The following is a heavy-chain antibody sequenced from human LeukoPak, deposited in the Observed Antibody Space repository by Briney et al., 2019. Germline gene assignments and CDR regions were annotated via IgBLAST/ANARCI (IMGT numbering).Heavy chain of an antibody. CDR1: GGSISSGGYS. D-gene: IGHD4-17*01. J-gene: IGHJ4*02. CDR3: ARDRNYGDYGSYYFDL. V-gene: IGHV4-30-2*01. CDR2: IYHSGST. Sequence: SETLSLTCAVSGGSISSGGYSWSWIRQPPGEGLEWIGDIYHSGSTYYNPSLESRVTISIDRSKNQFSLKLRSVTAADTAVYYCARDRNYGDYGSYYFDLWGQGILVTVSS.